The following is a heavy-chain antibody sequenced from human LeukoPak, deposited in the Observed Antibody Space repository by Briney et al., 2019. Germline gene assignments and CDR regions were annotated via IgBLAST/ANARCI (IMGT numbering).Heavy chain of an antibody. CDR1: GFTFSSSS. D-gene: IGHD1-26*01. V-gene: IGHV3-74*01. J-gene: IGHJ4*02. CDR3: ARGSLGDGSLLIDY. Sequence: GGSLRLSCAASGFTFSSSSMNWVRQAPGKGLVWVSRINSDGSDISYADSVKGRFTISRDNAKNTVYLQMNSLRAEDTAVYYCARGSLGDGSLLIDYWGQGTLVTVSS. CDR2: INSDGSDI.